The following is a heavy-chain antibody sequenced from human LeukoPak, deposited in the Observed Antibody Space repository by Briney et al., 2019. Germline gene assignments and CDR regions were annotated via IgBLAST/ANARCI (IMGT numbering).Heavy chain of an antibody. CDR1: GGTFSSYA. D-gene: IGHD3-3*01. V-gene: IGHV1-69*05. CDR3: ARSVVYDFWSGHWHFQQ. CDR2: IIPIFDTA. Sequence: SVKVSCKASGGTFSSYAISLVRQAPGQGLEWMGGIIPIFDTANYAQKFQGRVTITTDESTSTAYMELSSLRSEDTAVYYCARSVVYDFWSGHWHFQQWGQGTQVTVSS. J-gene: IGHJ1*01.